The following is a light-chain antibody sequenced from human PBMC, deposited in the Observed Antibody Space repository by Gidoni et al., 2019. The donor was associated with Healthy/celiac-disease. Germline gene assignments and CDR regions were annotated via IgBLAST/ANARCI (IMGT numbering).Light chain of an antibody. CDR2: GAS. V-gene: IGKV3-20*01. CDR1: QSVSSSY. Sequence: EIVLTQSPGTLSLSPGERATLSCRASQSVSSSYLAWYQQKPGQAPRLLIYGASSRATGIPDRCSGSGSGTDFTLTISRLEPEDFAVYYCQQYGSSPPFTFGPXTKVDIK. J-gene: IGKJ3*01. CDR3: QQYGSSPPFT.